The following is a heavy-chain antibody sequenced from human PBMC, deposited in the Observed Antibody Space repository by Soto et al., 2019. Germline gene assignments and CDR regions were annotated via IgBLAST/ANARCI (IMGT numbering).Heavy chain of an antibody. CDR3: ARGYSSGWYFGYYGMDV. CDR1: GGSFNGYY. Sequence: PSETLSLTCAVYGGSFNGYYWSWIRQPPGKGLEWIGEINHSGSTNYNPSLKSRVTISVDTSKNQFSLKLSSVTAADTAVYYCARGYSSGWYFGYYGMDVWGQGTTVTVSS. J-gene: IGHJ6*02. D-gene: IGHD6-19*01. CDR2: INHSGST. V-gene: IGHV4-34*01.